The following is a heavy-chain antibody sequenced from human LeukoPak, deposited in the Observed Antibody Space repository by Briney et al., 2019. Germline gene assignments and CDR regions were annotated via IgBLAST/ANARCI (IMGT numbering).Heavy chain of an antibody. Sequence: GGSLRLSCAASGFIFSSYSMNWVRQAPGKGLEWVGFIRSKAYGGTTEYAASVKGRFTISRDDSKSIAYLQMNSLKTEDTAVYYCTRASDPYSSGWYGETDFDYWGQGTLVTVSS. CDR3: TRASDPYSSGWYGETDFDY. CDR2: IRSKAYGGTT. J-gene: IGHJ4*02. V-gene: IGHV3-49*04. CDR1: GFIFSSYS. D-gene: IGHD6-19*01.